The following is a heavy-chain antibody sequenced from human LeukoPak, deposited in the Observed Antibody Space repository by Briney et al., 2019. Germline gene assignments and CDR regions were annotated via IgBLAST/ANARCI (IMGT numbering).Heavy chain of an antibody. D-gene: IGHD1-26*01. CDR3: AKGAIVGALVYYFDY. CDR1: GFTFYDYA. CDR2: ISWNSGSI. V-gene: IGHV3-9*01. Sequence: QSGRSLRLSCAASGFTFYDYAMHWVRHAAGKGLEWVSGISWNSGSIGYADSVKGRFTISRDNAKNSLYLQMNSLRAEDTALYYCAKGAIVGALVYYFDYWGQGTLVTVSS. J-gene: IGHJ4*02.